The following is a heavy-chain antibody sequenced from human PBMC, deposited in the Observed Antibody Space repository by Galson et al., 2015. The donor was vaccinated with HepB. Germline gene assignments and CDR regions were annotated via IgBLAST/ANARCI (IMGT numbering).Heavy chain of an antibody. V-gene: IGHV4-59*08. CDR3: ARQSNTMIVVALDY. J-gene: IGHJ4*02. CDR1: GGSISSYY. D-gene: IGHD3-22*01. CDR2: IYYSGST. Sequence: ETLSLTCTVSGGSISSYYWSWIRQPPGKGLEWIGYIYYSGSTNYNPSLKSRVTISVDTSKNQFSLKLSSVTAADTAVYYCARQSNTMIVVALDYWGQGTLVTVSS.